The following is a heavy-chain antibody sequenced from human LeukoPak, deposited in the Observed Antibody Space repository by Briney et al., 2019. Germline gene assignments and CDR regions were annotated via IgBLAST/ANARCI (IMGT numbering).Heavy chain of an antibody. D-gene: IGHD3-3*01. CDR3: ASLGGASRGC. CDR1: GFTVNANN. CDR2: VYAGGAT. Sequence: GGSLRLSRTAPGFTVNANNMNWVRQAPGKGLEWVSLVYAGGATHHAESVKGRFTISRDSSSETLYLQMNSLTTDDTGVYYCASLGGASRGCWGQGILVTVSS. V-gene: IGHV3-66*02. J-gene: IGHJ4*02.